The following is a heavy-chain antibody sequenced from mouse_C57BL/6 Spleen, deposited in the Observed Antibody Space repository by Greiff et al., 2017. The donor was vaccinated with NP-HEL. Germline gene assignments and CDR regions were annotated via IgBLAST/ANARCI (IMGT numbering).Heavy chain of an antibody. J-gene: IGHJ2*01. CDR3: ARRGYYYFDY. CDR2: IRNKANGYTT. CDR1: GFTFTDYY. D-gene: IGHD2-14*01. Sequence: EVKLVESGGGLVQPGGSLSLSCAASGFTFTDYYMSWVRQPPGKALEWLGFIRNKANGYTTEYSASVKGRFTISRDNSQSILYLQMNALRAEDSATYYCARRGYYYFDYWGQGTTLTVSS. V-gene: IGHV7-3*01.